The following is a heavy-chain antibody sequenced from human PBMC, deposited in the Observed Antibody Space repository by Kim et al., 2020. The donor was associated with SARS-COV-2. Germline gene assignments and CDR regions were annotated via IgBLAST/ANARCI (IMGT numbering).Heavy chain of an antibody. CDR2: ISGSGGST. Sequence: GGSLRLSCAASGFTFSSYAMSWVRQAPGKGLEWVSAISGSGGSTYYADSVKGRFTISRDNSKNTLYLQMNSLRAEDTAVYYCAKPPFRWADTAMVTRDDAFDIWGQGTMVTVSS. CDR1: GFTFSSYA. J-gene: IGHJ3*02. CDR3: AKPPFRWADTAMVTRDDAFDI. D-gene: IGHD5-18*01. V-gene: IGHV3-23*01.